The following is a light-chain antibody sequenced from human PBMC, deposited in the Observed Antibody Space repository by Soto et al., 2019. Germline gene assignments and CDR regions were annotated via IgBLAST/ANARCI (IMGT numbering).Light chain of an antibody. V-gene: IGKV3-11*01. CDR1: QSVFTS. CDR2: DTS. J-gene: IGKJ2*01. CDR3: QQRSNWPLYT. Sequence: EIVLTQSPATLSLSPGERATLSCRASQSVFTSLAWFQQKPGQAPKLLISDTSNRATGIPARFSGSGSGTDFTLTISSLEPEDFAVYYCQQRSNWPLYTFGQGTKLEIK.